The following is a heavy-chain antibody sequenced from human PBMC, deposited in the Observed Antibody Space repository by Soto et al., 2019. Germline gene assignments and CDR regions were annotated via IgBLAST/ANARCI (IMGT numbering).Heavy chain of an antibody. CDR3: ARGLQRWSDISPAP. J-gene: IGHJ5*02. D-gene: IGHD3-9*01. V-gene: IGHV3-48*01. CDR1: GITFRSYS. CDR2: ISSSSSII. Sequence: EVQLVESGGGLVQPGGSLRLSCEASGITFRSYSMKWVRQAPGKGLEWISYISSSSSIIYYAGSVKGRFTISRDNAKNSLYLQMDRLRAEDTAVYYCARGLQRWSDISPAPWGQGTLVTVSS.